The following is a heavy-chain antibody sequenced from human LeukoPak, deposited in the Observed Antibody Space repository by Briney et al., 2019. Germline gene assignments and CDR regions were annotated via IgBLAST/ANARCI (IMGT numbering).Heavy chain of an antibody. CDR3: ARGDRGYSYEFYFDY. CDR2: IYTSGNT. J-gene: IGHJ4*02. V-gene: IGHV4-4*07. CDR1: GGFISSYY. Sequence: SETLSLTCTVSGGFISSYYWSWIRQPAGKGLEWIGRIYTSGNTNYNPSLKTRVTMSVDTSKNQFSLKLSSVTAADTAVYYCARGDRGYSYEFYFDYWGQGTLVTVSS. D-gene: IGHD5-18*01.